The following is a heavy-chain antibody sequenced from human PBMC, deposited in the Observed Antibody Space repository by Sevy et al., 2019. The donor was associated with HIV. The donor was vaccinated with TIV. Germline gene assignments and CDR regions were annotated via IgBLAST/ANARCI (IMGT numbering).Heavy chain of an antibody. J-gene: IGHJ3*01. CDR3: ANFSRLLIINGDVFDV. V-gene: IGHV4-38-2*02. D-gene: IGHD3-9*01. Sequence: SETLSLTCTVSGYSITSGYLWGWIRQPPGKGLEWIGRVDHTGNTYYNPSLKSPLTTSVDTSKHQFSLRLSSVTAADTAVYYCANFSRLLIINGDVFDVWGQGTMVTVSS. CDR1: GYSITSGYL. CDR2: VDHTGNT.